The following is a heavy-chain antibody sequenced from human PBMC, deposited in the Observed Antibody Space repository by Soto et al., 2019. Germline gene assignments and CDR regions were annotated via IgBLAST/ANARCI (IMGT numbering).Heavy chain of an antibody. CDR2: INHSGST. D-gene: IGHD2-15*01. CDR3: ARGLCSGGSCYLRHLNWFDP. CDR1: GGSFSGYY. J-gene: IGHJ5*02. Sequence: SETLSLTCAVYGGSFSGYYWSWIRQPPGKGLEWIGEINHSGSTNYNPSLKSRVTISVDTSKNQFSLKLSSVTAADTAVYYCARGLCSGGSCYLRHLNWFDPWGQGTLVTVSS. V-gene: IGHV4-34*01.